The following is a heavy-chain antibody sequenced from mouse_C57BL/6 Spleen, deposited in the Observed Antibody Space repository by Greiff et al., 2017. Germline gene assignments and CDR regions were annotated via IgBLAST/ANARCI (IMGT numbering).Heavy chain of an antibody. CDR1: GYTFTSYW. J-gene: IGHJ3*01. V-gene: IGHV1-52*01. CDR2: IDPSDSET. Sequence: QVQLQQPGAELVRPGSSVKLSCKASGYTFTSYWMHWVKQRPIQGLEWIGNIDPSDSETHYNQKFKDKATLTVDKSSSTAYMQLSSLTSEDSAVYYGARTGYDGYSLGFAYWGQGTLVTVSA. D-gene: IGHD2-3*01. CDR3: ARTGYDGYSLGFAY.